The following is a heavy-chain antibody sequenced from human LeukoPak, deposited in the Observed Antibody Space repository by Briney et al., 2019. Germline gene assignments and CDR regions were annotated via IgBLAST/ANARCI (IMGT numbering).Heavy chain of an antibody. J-gene: IGHJ4*02. CDR2: ISYEGSNK. Sequence: PGGSLRLSCAASGFTFSSYGMHWVRQAPGKGLEWVAVISYEGSNKYYADSVKGRFTISRDNSKNALYLQMNSLRAEHTAVYYCAKDKGAIYFDYWGQGTLVTVSS. V-gene: IGHV3-30*18. CDR1: GFTFSSYG. D-gene: IGHD2-2*02. CDR3: AKDKGAIYFDY.